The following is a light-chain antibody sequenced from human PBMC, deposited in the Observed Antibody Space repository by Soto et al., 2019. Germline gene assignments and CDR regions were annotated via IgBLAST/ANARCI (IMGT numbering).Light chain of an antibody. V-gene: IGKV3-20*01. J-gene: IGKJ5*01. CDR2: STS. Sequence: EVVLTQSPGTLSLSPGDRVTLSCKASQSIATPYLAWYQQTFGQAPRLLISSTSKRAPDIPDRFSGAGSVTDFTLTISRLESEDSGIYYCQQYTSLPITFGQGTRLVI. CDR3: QQYTSLPIT. CDR1: QSIATPY.